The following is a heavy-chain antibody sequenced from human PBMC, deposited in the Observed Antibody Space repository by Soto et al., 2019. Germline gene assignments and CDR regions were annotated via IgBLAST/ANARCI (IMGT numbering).Heavy chain of an antibody. J-gene: IGHJ3*02. CDR3: ATSHRRRRTPLFSFDM. V-gene: IGHV4-59*01. CDR2: VYYSGSS. CDR1: RDSITSYY. Sequence: QVQLQESGPGLVKASETLSLTCNVSRDSITSYYFNWIRQAPGKGLEWLGYVYYSGSSSYSPSLKSRVSMSLDTSKSLVSLTLTSVTAADTAVYYCATSHRRRRTPLFSFDMWGQGTMVAVSS.